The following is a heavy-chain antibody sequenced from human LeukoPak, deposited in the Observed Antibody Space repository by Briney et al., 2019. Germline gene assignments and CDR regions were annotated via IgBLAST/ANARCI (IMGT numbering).Heavy chain of an antibody. V-gene: IGHV6-1*01. CDR1: GDSLSSNTAA. D-gene: IGHD5-18*01. J-gene: IGHJ2*01. Sequence: SQTLSLTCAISGDSLSSNTAACNWIRQSPSRGLEWLGRTYYRSRWYNDFALSVKSRINISPDTSKNQFSLHLDSVIPEDTAVYYCARGGSYGNFWYFDLWGRGTLVTVSS. CDR3: ARGGSYGNFWYFDL. CDR2: TYYRSRWYN.